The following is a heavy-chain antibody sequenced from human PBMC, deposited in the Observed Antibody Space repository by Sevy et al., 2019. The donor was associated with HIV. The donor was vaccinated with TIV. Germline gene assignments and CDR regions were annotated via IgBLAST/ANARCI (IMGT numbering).Heavy chain of an antibody. CDR1: GLTLTTTG. V-gene: IGHV3-23*01. D-gene: IGHD3-16*01. CDR3: AGGDTTMTTDLDY. Sequence: GGSLRLSCAASGLTLTTTGMSWVRQAPGKGLEWVAGVTSDGTTYYADSVRDRFTVSSDNSKNTLYLQLSSLRADDTAVFYCAGGDTTMTTDLDYWGQGTLVTVSS. J-gene: IGHJ4*02. CDR2: VTSDGTT.